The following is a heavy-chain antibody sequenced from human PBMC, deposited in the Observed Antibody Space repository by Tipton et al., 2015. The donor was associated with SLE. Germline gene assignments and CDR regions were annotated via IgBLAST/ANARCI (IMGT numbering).Heavy chain of an antibody. V-gene: IGHV4-31*03. D-gene: IGHD3-3*01. CDR2: IYYSGTT. J-gene: IGHJ4*02. CDR1: GGSIRSNGYY. Sequence: TLSLTCTVSGGSIRSNGYYWTWIRQHPGEGLELIAYIYYSGTTYYNPTLKSRVTMSVDTSKNQFSLKLSSVTAADTAVYYCARSAIFGVIMGGYFDYWGQGTLVTVSS. CDR3: ARSAIFGVIMGGYFDY.